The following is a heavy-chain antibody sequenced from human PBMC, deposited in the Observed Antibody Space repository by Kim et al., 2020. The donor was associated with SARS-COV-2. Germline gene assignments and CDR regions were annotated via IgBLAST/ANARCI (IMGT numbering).Heavy chain of an antibody. CDR3: ARQGVVVINNWFDP. Sequence: SETLSLTCTVSGGSISSSSYYWGWIRQPPGKGLEWIGSIYYSGSTYYNPSLKSRVTISVDTSKNQFSLKLSSVTAADTAVYYCARQGVVVINNWFDPWGQGTLVTVSS. D-gene: IGHD3-22*01. CDR2: IYYSGST. CDR1: GGSISSSSYY. J-gene: IGHJ5*02. V-gene: IGHV4-39*01.